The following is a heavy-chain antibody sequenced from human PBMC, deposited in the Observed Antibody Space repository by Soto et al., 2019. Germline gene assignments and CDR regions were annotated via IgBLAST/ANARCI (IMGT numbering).Heavy chain of an antibody. Sequence: ASVKVSCKASGYTFTSYDINWVRQATGQGLEWMGWMNPNSGNTGYAQKFQGRVTMTRNTSISTAYMELSSLRSEDTAVYYCASLGYNWNYDYYYGMDVWGQGTTVTVSS. V-gene: IGHV1-8*01. D-gene: IGHD1-20*01. CDR3: ASLGYNWNYDYYYGMDV. CDR1: GYTFTSYD. J-gene: IGHJ6*02. CDR2: MNPNSGNT.